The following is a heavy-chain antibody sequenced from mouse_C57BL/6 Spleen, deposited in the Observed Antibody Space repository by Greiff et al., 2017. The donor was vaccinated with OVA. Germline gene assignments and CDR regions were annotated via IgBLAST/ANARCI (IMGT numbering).Heavy chain of an antibody. V-gene: IGHV1-69*01. CDR1: GYTFTSYW. J-gene: IGHJ3*01. CDR3: ARGLTGAWFAY. Sequence: VQLQQPGAELVMPGASVKLYCKASGYTFTSYWMHWVKQRPGQGLEWIGEIDPSDSYTNYNQKFKGKSTLTVDKSSSTAYMQLSSLTSEDSAVYYCARGLTGAWFAYWGQGTLVTVSA. D-gene: IGHD4-1*01. CDR2: IDPSDSYT.